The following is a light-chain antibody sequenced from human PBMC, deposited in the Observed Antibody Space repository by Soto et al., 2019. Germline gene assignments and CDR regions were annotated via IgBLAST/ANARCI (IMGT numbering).Light chain of an antibody. CDR3: CLYAGSSSAYV. CDR2: EVS. J-gene: IGLJ1*01. Sequence: QTVLTQPASVSGSPGQSITISCTGTSSDVGSYNVVSWYQQHPGKAPKLLIYEVSKRPSGVSDRFSGSKSGNTASLTISGLQAEDEADYHCCLYAGSSSAYVFGTGTKAHRP. V-gene: IGLV2-23*02. CDR1: SSDVGSYNV.